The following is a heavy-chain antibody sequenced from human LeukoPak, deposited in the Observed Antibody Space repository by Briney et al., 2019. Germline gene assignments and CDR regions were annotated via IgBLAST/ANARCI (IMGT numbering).Heavy chain of an antibody. CDR2: MNPNSGNT. J-gene: IGHJ6*03. D-gene: IGHD3-9*01. CDR1: GYTFTSYD. V-gene: IGHV1-8*01. CDR3: ARAILLRYFDWLLYPNYYYYYMDV. Sequence: GVSVKVSCKASGYTFTSYDINWVRQATGQGLEWMGWMNPNSGNTGYAQKFQGRVTMTRNTSISTAYMELSSLRSEDTAVYYCARAILLRYFDWLLYPNYYYYYMDVWGKGTTVTISS.